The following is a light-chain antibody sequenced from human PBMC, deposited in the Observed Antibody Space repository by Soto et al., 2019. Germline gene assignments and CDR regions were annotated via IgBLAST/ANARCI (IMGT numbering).Light chain of an antibody. J-gene: IGLJ1*01. CDR1: TSNIGENT. Sequence: QSVLTQPPSVSGTLGQGVTISCSGSTSNIGENTVGWFQQLPGTAPKVLIYVTDKRPSGVPDRFSGSKSGTSAYLAISGQQSEDEADYYCAAWDGSLNGHVFGTGTKVTVL. V-gene: IGLV1-44*01. CDR3: AAWDGSLNGHV. CDR2: VTD.